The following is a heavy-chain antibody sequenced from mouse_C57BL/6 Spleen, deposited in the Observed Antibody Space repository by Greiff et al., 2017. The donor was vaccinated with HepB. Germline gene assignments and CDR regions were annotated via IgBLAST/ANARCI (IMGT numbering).Heavy chain of an antibody. CDR1: GFTFSSYA. V-gene: IGHV5-9-1*02. CDR3: TRVPYYYGSSYTYYAMDY. D-gene: IGHD1-1*01. CDR2: ISSGGDYI. J-gene: IGHJ4*01. Sequence: EVMLVESGEGLVKPGGSLKLSCAASGFTFSSYAMSWVRQTPEKRLEWVAYISSGGDYIYYADTVKGRFTISRDNARNTLYLQMSSLKSEDTAMYYCTRVPYYYGSSYTYYAMDYWGQGTSVTVSS.